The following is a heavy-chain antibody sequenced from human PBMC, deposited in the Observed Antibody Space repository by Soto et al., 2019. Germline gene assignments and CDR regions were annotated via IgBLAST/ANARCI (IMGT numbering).Heavy chain of an antibody. Sequence: QVQLVESGGGVVQPGRSLRLSCAASGLTFSSYGMNWVRQAPDKELEWVAGISYDGSNRYHADSVKGRFTGSRDNSKNTLYLQLDSLRTEDTAIYYCANGRYTNSPEYDYWGQGTLVTVSS. CDR1: GLTFSSYG. J-gene: IGHJ4*02. V-gene: IGHV3-30*18. CDR2: ISYDGSNR. D-gene: IGHD5-18*01. CDR3: ANGRYTNSPEYDY.